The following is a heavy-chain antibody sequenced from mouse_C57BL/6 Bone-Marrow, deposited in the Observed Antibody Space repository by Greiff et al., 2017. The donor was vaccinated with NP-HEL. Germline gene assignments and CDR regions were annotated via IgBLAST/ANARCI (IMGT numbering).Heavy chain of an antibody. CDR3: ARSVYYDYGGGLFDY. V-gene: IGHV1-81*01. CDR1: GYTFTSYG. J-gene: IGHJ2*01. D-gene: IGHD2-4*01. Sequence: VQLQESGAELARPGASVKLSCKASGYTFTSYGISWVKQRTGQGLEWIGEIYPRSGNTYYNEKFKGKATRTADKSSSTAYMELRSLTSDDAAVYFCARSVYYDYGGGLFDYWGQGTTLTVSS. CDR2: IYPRSGNT.